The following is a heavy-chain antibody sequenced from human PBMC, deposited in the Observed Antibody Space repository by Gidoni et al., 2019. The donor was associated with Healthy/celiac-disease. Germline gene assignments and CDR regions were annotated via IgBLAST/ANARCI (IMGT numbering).Heavy chain of an antibody. V-gene: IGHV4-31*03. J-gene: IGHJ4*02. CDR3: ARWGQLWLMGAYYFDY. CDR1: GGSISSGGYY. D-gene: IGHD5-18*01. Sequence: QVQLQESGPGLVKPSQTLSLTCTVSGGSISSGGYYWSWIRQHPGKGLEWIGYIYYSGSTYYNPSLKSRVTISVDTSKNQFSLKLSSVTAADTAVYYCARWGQLWLMGAYYFDYWGQGTLVTVSS. CDR2: IYYSGST.